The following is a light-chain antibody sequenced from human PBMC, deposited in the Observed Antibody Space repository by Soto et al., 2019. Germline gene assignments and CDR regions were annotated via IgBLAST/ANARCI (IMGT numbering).Light chain of an antibody. CDR3: QQYNNWPPYT. CDR1: QSVSIN. V-gene: IGKV3-15*01. J-gene: IGKJ2*01. CDR2: GAY. Sequence: EIVMTQSPATLSVSPGERATLSCRASQSVSINLAWYQQKPGQAPRLLIYGAYTRATGIPARFSGSGSGTEFTLTISSLQSEDFAVYYCQQYNNWPPYTFGQGTKLEIK.